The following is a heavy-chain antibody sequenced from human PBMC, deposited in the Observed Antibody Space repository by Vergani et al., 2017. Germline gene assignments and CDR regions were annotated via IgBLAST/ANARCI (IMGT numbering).Heavy chain of an antibody. D-gene: IGHD6-19*01. CDR3: TRLGALDGMGGDY. CDR2: IRSKANSYAT. J-gene: IGHJ4*02. V-gene: IGHV3-73*01. CDR1: GFSLSRFW. Sequence: EVQLVESGGGLVQPGGSLRLSCAASGFSLSRFWMSWVRQAPEKGLEWVGRIRSKANSYATAYAASVKGRFTISRDDSKNTAYLQMNSLKTEDTAVYYCTRLGALDGMGGDYWGQGTLVTVSS.